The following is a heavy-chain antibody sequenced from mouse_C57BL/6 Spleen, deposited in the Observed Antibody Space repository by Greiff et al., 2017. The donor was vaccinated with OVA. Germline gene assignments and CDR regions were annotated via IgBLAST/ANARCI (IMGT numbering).Heavy chain of an antibody. Sequence: DVQLQESGPGLVKPSQSLSLTCSVTGYSITSGYYWNWIRQFPGNKLEWMGYISYDGSNNYNPSLKNRISITRDTSKNQFFLKLNSVTTEDTATYYCARLGPDYGFAYWGQGTLVTVSA. CDR2: ISYDGSN. D-gene: IGHD2-4*01. V-gene: IGHV3-6*01. CDR1: GYSITSGYY. J-gene: IGHJ3*01. CDR3: ARLGPDYGFAY.